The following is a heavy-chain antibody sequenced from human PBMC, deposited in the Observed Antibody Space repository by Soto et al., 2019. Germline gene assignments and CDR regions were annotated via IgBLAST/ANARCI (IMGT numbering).Heavy chain of an antibody. Sequence: QITLKESGPTLVKPTQTLTLTCTFSGFSLSSTRMAVGWIRQPPGKALEWLALIYWDDDKRYSPFLKSRLTITKDTYKNQAVLTMSNMDPVDTSRYYCAHIVVAGLGYYFDYWGQGTLVTVSA. CDR1: GFSLSSTRMA. J-gene: IGHJ4*02. V-gene: IGHV2-5*02. CDR3: AHIVVAGLGYYFDY. D-gene: IGHD6-19*01. CDR2: IYWDDDK.